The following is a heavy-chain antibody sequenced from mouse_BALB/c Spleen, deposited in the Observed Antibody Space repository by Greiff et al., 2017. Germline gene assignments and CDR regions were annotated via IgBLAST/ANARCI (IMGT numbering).Heavy chain of an antibody. CDR1: GFTFSSYT. CDR3: TRDGTTTATFAY. V-gene: IGHV5-6-4*01. Sequence: EVNVVESGGGLVKPGGSLKLSCAASGFTFSSYTMSWVRQTPEKRLEWVATISSGGSYTYYPDSVKGRFTISRDNAKNTLYLQMSSLKSEDTAMYYCTRDGTTTATFAYWGQGTLVTVSA. CDR2: ISSGGSYT. J-gene: IGHJ3*01. D-gene: IGHD1-2*01.